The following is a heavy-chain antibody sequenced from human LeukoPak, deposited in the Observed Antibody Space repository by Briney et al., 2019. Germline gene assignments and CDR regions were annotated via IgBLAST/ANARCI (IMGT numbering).Heavy chain of an antibody. CDR3: ARHEVHGSGRLSYAFDI. Sequence: PSETLSLTCTVSGGSISSRSYYWGWIRQPPGKGLEWIGSIYYSGSTYYNPSLKSRVTISVDTSKNQFSLKLSSVTAADTAVYYCARHEVHGSGRLSYAFDIWGQGTMVTVSS. V-gene: IGHV4-39*01. D-gene: IGHD3-10*01. CDR1: GGSISSRSYY. CDR2: IYYSGST. J-gene: IGHJ3*02.